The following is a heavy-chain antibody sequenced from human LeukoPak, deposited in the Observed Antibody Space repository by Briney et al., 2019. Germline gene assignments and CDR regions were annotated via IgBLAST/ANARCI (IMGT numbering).Heavy chain of an antibody. J-gene: IGHJ4*02. D-gene: IGHD6-19*01. CDR2: ISAYNGNT. V-gene: IGHV1-18*01. CDR3: ARDGGSQVKGWLVPLDY. Sequence: ASVKVSCKASGYTFTSYGISWVRQAPGQGLEWMGWISAYNGNTNYAQKLQGRVTMTTDTSTSTAYMELRSRRSDDTAVYYCARDGGSQVKGWLVPLDYWGQGTLVTVSP. CDR1: GYTFTSYG.